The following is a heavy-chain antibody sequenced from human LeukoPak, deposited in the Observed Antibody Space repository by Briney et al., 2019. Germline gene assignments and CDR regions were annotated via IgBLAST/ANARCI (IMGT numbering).Heavy chain of an antibody. CDR2: ISSSSSYI. Sequence: GGSLRLSCAASGFTFSSYWMNWVRQAPGKGLEWVSSISSSSSYIYYADSVKGRFAISRDNAKNSLYLQMNSLRAEDTAVYYCARGPAMVRGVRSDYWGQGTLVTVSS. CDR3: ARGPAMVRGVRSDY. V-gene: IGHV3-21*01. D-gene: IGHD3-10*01. J-gene: IGHJ4*02. CDR1: GFTFSSYW.